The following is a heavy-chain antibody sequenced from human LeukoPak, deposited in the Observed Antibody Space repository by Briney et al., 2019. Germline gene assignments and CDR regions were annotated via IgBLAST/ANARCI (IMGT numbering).Heavy chain of an antibody. D-gene: IGHD2-15*01. CDR3: ASKHCSGEGCCPDFDH. J-gene: IGHJ4*02. CDR2: ISGSGSTI. CDR1: GFPFITYT. V-gene: IGHV3-48*04. Sequence: GSLSFSCAASGFPFITYTMNWVRQAPGKGLEWVSHISGSGSTIHYSDSVKGRFTISRDNAKNSLYLQMNSLRVDDTAVYYCASKHCSGEGCCPDFDHLGQGTLVTVSS.